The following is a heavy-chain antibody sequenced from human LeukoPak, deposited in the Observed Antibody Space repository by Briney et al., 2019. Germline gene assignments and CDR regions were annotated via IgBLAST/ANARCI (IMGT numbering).Heavy chain of an antibody. J-gene: IGHJ3*02. CDR2: ISGSGGST. V-gene: IGHV3-23*01. CDR1: GFTFSNYA. Sequence: GGSLRLSCAASGFTFSNYAMSWVRQAPGKGLEWVSAISGSGGSTYYADSVKGRLTISRDNSKNTLYLQMNSLRAEDTAVYYCANTYYYDSSGYGAFDIWGQGTMVTVSS. D-gene: IGHD3-22*01. CDR3: ANTYYYDSSGYGAFDI.